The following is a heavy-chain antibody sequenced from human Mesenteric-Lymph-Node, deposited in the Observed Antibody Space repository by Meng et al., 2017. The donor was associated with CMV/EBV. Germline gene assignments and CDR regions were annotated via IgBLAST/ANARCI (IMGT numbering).Heavy chain of an antibody. J-gene: IGHJ4*02. V-gene: IGHV3-30-3*01. CDR1: GFTFRTYE. D-gene: IGHD5-24*01. CDR2: ISYDGGNK. CDR3: ARTSVEMATSIDY. Sequence: GGSLRLSCEASGFTFRTYEMHWVRQAPGKGLEWVAVISYDGGNKNYADSVKGRFTISRDNSKNTMFLQMTSLRVEDTAVYYCARTSVEMATSIDYWGQGTLVTVSS.